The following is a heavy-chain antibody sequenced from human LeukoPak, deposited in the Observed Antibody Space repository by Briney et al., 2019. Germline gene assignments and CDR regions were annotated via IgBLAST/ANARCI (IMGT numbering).Heavy chain of an antibody. CDR2: INTNTGNP. J-gene: IGHJ6*03. V-gene: IGHV7-4-1*02. Sequence: ASVKVSCKASGYTFTSYGISWVRQAPGQGLEWMGWINTNTGNPTYAQGFTGRFVFSLDTSVSTAYLQISSLKAEDTAVYYCARGQSYSSSWALYYYYYYYMDVWGKGTTVTVSS. CDR1: GYTFTSYG. CDR3: ARGQSYSSSWALYYYYYYYMDV. D-gene: IGHD6-13*01.